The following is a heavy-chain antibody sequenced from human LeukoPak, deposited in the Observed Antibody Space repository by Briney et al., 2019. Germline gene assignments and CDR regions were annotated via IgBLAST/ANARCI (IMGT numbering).Heavy chain of an antibody. D-gene: IGHD1-1*01. V-gene: IGHV4-39*01. CDR3: ARLWRAAIDY. J-gene: IGHJ4*02. Sequence: SETLSLTCTVSGASISSSSYYWGCFRQPPGKGLEWIESVYYNGNTYYNPSLKSRAPISADTSKNQFSLKLTSVTAADTAVYYCARLWRAAIDYGGQGTLVAVSS. CDR2: VYYNGNT. CDR1: GASISSSSYY.